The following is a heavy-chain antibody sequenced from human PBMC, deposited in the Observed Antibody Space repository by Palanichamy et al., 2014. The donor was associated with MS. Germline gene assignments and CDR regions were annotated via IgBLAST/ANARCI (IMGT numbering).Heavy chain of an antibody. CDR2: ISTYNGNT. CDR3: ARLTVGQLVPKFDY. J-gene: IGHJ4*02. D-gene: IGHD6-6*01. CDR1: GYTFPSYG. Sequence: QVQLVHSGAEVKKPGASVKVSCKASGYTFPSYGISWVRQAPGQGLEWMGWISTYNGNTNYAQKLQGRVTMTTDTSTSTAYMELRSLRSGDTAVYFCARLTVGQLVPKFDYWGQGTLVAVSS. V-gene: IGHV1-18*04.